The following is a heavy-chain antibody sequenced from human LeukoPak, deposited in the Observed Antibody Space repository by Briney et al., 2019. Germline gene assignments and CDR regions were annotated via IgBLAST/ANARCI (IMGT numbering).Heavy chain of an antibody. Sequence: SVKVPCKASGGTFSSYAISWVRQAPGQGLEWMGRIIPILGIANYAQKFQGRVTITADKSTSTAYMELSSLRSEDTAAYYCARDYYGSGSYYNSCAFDIWGQGTMVTVSS. D-gene: IGHD3-10*01. CDR3: ARDYYGSGSYYNSCAFDI. V-gene: IGHV1-69*04. J-gene: IGHJ3*02. CDR1: GGTFSSYA. CDR2: IIPILGIA.